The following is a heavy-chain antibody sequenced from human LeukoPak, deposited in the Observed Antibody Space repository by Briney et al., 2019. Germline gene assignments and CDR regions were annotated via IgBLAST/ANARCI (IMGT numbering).Heavy chain of an antibody. CDR3: ARHVPAGGAFDI. J-gene: IGHJ3*02. Sequence: PSETLSLTCTVSGGSISSGGYYWSWIRQPPGKGLEWIGYIYHSGSTFYNPSLKSRVTISVDTSKNQFSLKLSSVTAADTAVYYFARHVPAGGAFDIWGQGTVVTVSS. CDR2: IYHSGST. D-gene: IGHD2-2*01. CDR1: GGSISSGGYY. V-gene: IGHV4-30-2*01.